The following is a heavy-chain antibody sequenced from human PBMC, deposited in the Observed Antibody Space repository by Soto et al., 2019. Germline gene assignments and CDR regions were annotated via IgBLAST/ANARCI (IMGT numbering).Heavy chain of an antibody. V-gene: IGHV4-59*01. CDR1: VGSISTYY. J-gene: IGHJ4*02. CDR2: IYYSVNT. Sequence: SXTLSLTFPVSVGSISTYYWSWIRQSPGKGLEWIGYIYYSVNTDYNPSLKSRFTISVDTSKNQFSLKMRSVTAADTAVYYCARVGSGSFDYWGQGALVTVSS. D-gene: IGHD3-22*01. CDR3: ARVGSGSFDY.